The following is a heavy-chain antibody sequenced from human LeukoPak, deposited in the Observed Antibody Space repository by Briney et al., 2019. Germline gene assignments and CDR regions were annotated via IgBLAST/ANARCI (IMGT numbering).Heavy chain of an antibody. CDR3: AKDRIPRLRRYDSSGYYTYFQE. CDR2: ISSSSTYI. CDR1: GFTFSSYS. Sequence: GGSLRLSCAASGFTFSSYSMNWVRQAPGVGLEWVSSISSSSTYIYYADSVKGRFTISRDNSKNSLYLQMNSLRTEDTALYYCAKDRIPRLRRYDSSGYYTYFQEWGQGTLVTVSS. J-gene: IGHJ1*01. D-gene: IGHD3-22*01. V-gene: IGHV3-21*04.